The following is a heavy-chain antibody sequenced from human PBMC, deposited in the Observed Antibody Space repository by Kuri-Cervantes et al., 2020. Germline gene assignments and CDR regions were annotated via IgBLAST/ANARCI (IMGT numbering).Heavy chain of an antibody. CDR3: AREDGSSSVAFDI. D-gene: IGHD6-6*01. CDR1: GGTFSSYT. V-gene: IGHV1-69*04. J-gene: IGHJ3*02. Sequence: SVKVSCKASGGTFSSYTISWVRQAPGQGLEWMGRIIPILGIANYAQKFQGRVTITADKSTSTAYMELSSLRSEDTAVYYCAREDGSSSVAFDIWGQGTMVTVSS. CDR2: IIPILGIA.